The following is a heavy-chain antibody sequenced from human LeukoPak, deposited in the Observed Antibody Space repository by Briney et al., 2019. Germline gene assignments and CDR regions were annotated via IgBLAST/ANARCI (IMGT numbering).Heavy chain of an antibody. V-gene: IGHV4-59*01. J-gene: IGHJ5*02. CDR2: IHYSGST. CDR1: GGSINNYY. Sequence: SETLSLTCTVSGGSINNYYWSWIRQPPGKGLEWIGYIHYSGSTNYNPALKSRVTISVDTSKNQLSLRLSSVTAADTAVYYCAIHGGAATGWFDPWGQGTLVTVSS. CDR3: AIHGGAATGWFDP. D-gene: IGHD2-15*01.